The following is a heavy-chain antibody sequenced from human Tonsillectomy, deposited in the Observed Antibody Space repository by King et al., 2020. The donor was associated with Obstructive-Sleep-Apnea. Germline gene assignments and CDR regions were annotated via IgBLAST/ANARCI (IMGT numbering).Heavy chain of an antibody. J-gene: IGHJ5*02. CDR3: AREQGYCRSTSCRSNWFDP. CDR2: INPNSGDT. V-gene: IGHV1-2*02. CDR1: GYTFTGYY. D-gene: IGHD2-2*01. Sequence: VQLVESGAEVKKPGASVKVSCKASGYTFTGYYMHWVRQAPGQGLEWMGWINPNSGDTNYAQKFQGRVTVTRDTSISTAYMELSRLRSDDTAVYYCAREQGYCRSTSCRSNWFDPWGQGTLVTVSS.